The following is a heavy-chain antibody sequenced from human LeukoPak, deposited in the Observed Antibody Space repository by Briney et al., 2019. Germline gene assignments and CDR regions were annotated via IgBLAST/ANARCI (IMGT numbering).Heavy chain of an antibody. V-gene: IGHV5-51*01. CDR2: INPGDSDT. CDR3: ARAPGYCSSTSCYYYYGMDV. Sequence: GESLKISCKGSGYSFTSYWIGWVRQMPGKGLEWMGIINPGDSDTRYSPSFQGQVTISADKSISTAYLQWSSLKASDTAMYYCARAPGYCSSTSCYYYYGMDVWGQGTTVTVSS. J-gene: IGHJ6*02. D-gene: IGHD2-2*01. CDR1: GYSFTSYW.